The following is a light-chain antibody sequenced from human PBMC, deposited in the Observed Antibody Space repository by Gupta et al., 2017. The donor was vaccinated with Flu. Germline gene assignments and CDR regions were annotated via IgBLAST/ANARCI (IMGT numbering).Light chain of an antibody. Sequence: PSSLSASVGDRVTITCRASESISSYLNWYQQKPGKAPKLLIYAASSLQSGVPARFSGSGSGTDFILTISSLQPEDFATYYCQQSYSTPRTFGQGTKLEIK. CDR2: AAS. V-gene: IGKV1-39*01. CDR1: ESISSY. J-gene: IGKJ2*01. CDR3: QQSYSTPRT.